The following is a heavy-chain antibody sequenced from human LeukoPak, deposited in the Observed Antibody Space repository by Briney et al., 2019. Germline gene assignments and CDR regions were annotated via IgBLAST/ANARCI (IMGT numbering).Heavy chain of an antibody. CDR2: INPSGGST. CDR1: GYTFTGYY. J-gene: IGHJ4*02. CDR3: ARTHDTIFGDTTTFDY. Sequence: GASVKVSCKASGYTFTGYYMHWVRQAPGQGLEWMGIINPSGGSTSYAQKFQGRVTMTRDTSTSTVYMELSSLRSEDTAVYYCARTHDTIFGDTTTFDYWGQGTLVTVSS. D-gene: IGHD3-3*01. V-gene: IGHV1-46*01.